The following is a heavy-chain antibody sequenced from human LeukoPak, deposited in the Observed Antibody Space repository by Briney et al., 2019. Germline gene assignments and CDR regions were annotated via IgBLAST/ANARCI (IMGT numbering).Heavy chain of an antibody. CDR2: IRYDGSNK. Sequence: GGSLRLSCAASGFTFSSYGMHWVRQAPGKGLEWVAFIRYDGSNKYYADSVKGRFTISRDNSKNTLYLQMNSLRAEDTAVYYCAKDSRYCSSTSCYYSSPPGPIHYWGQGTLVTVSS. D-gene: IGHD2-2*01. V-gene: IGHV3-30*02. CDR1: GFTFSSYG. CDR3: AKDSRYCSSTSCYYSSPPGPIHY. J-gene: IGHJ4*02.